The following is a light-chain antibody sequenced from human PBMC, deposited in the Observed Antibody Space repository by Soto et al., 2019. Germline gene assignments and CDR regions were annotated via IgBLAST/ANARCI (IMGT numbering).Light chain of an antibody. V-gene: IGKV3-15*01. CDR2: DAS. CDR3: QQYNDWPPIT. CDR1: QSVSSN. Sequence: EIVMTQSPATLSVSPGERSTLSCSSSQSVSSNLAWYQQKPGQAPRLLIYDASTRATVIPARFSGSGSGTEFTLTISSLQSEDFAVYYCQQYNDWPPITFGQGTRLEIK. J-gene: IGKJ5*01.